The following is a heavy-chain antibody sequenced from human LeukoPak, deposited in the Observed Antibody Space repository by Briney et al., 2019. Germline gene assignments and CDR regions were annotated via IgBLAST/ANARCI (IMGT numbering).Heavy chain of an antibody. Sequence: GGSLRLSCAASGFTFSSYWMHWVRQAPEKGLVWVSRINSDGSSTNYADSVKGRFTISRDNTKNTLYLQMNSLRAEDTAIYYCARRSSGSPPYYFDYWGQGTLVTVSS. V-gene: IGHV3-74*01. D-gene: IGHD1-26*01. CDR1: GFTFSSYW. J-gene: IGHJ4*02. CDR3: ARRSSGSPPYYFDY. CDR2: INSDGSST.